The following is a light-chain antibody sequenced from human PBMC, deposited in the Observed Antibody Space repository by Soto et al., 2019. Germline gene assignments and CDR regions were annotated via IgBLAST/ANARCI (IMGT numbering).Light chain of an antibody. Sequence: ETVLTQSPGTLSLSPGETATLSCRASQSINTNSLAWYQQKPGQPPRLLIYGASSRATGIPDRFSGSGSGTDFTLTITRLEPEDFAVYDCQQYDNSPITFGQGTRLEIK. CDR3: QQYDNSPIT. CDR1: QSINTNS. J-gene: IGKJ5*01. CDR2: GAS. V-gene: IGKV3-20*01.